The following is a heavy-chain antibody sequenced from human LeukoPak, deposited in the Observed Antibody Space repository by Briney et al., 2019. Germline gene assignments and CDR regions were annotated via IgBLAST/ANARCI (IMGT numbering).Heavy chain of an antibody. D-gene: IGHD4-17*01. CDR1: GGSISSYY. J-gene: IGHJ4*02. CDR2: IYYSGST. Sequence: SETLSLTCTVSGGSISSYYWSWIRQPPGKGLEWIGYIYYSGSTNYNPSLKSRVTISVDTSKNQFSLKLSSVTAADTAVYYCARDRGYGDFFDYWGQGTLVTVSS. V-gene: IGHV4-59*01. CDR3: ARDRGYGDFFDY.